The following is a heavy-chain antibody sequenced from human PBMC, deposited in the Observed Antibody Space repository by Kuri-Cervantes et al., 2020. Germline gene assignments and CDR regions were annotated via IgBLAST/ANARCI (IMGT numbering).Heavy chain of an antibody. CDR1: GFDFSDYY. V-gene: IGHV3-7*01. Sequence: GGSLRLSCAGSGFDFSDYYMSWVRQAPGKGLEWVASIGKDGNEKYYVDSVKGRFTMSRDNAKNSLYLQMNSLRAEDTAVYYCARCYYYYMDVWGKGTTVTVSS. CDR2: IGKDGNEK. CDR3: ARCYYYYMDV. J-gene: IGHJ6*03.